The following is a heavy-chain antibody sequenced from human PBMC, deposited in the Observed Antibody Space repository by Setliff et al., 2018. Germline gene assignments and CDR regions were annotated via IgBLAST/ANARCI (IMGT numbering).Heavy chain of an antibody. CDR3: ARGKMDVVAAGGKYCAMDV. CDR1: GGTFSNYA. V-gene: IGHV1-69*13. J-gene: IGHJ6*02. Sequence: SVKVSCKASGGTFSNYAISWVRQAPGQGLEWMGGIIPMFRSGNYAQRFQGRVTITADESTSTVYMELTSLRAEDTAVYYCARGKMDVVAAGGKYCAMDVWGQGSAVTVSS. D-gene: IGHD6-13*01. CDR2: IIPMFRSG.